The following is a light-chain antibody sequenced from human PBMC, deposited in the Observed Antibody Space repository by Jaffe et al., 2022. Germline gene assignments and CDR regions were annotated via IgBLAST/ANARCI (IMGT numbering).Light chain of an antibody. CDR1: QGTSSN. J-gene: IGKJ2*01. CDR3: QLFNNYLYT. Sequence: AIQLTQSPSSLSASVGDRVTITCRASQGTSSNLAWYQQKPGKVPKLLIYDASRLHSGVPSRFSGSGSGTDFTLTISGLQPEDFATYYCQLFNNYLYTFGQGTRLDIK. CDR2: DAS. V-gene: IGKV1D-13*01.